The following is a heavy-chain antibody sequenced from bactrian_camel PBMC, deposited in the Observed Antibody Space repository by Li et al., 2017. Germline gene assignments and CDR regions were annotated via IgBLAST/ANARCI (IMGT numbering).Heavy chain of an antibody. V-gene: IGHV3-3*01. CDR1: GYSYSRYC. D-gene: IGHD1*01. CDR2: YFGSSGSA. J-gene: IGHJ4*01. CDR3: AAGHYASCDVGWSIGTGFEY. Sequence: HVQLVESGGGSVQAGGSLRLSCAAASGYSYSRYCMGWFRQAPGMEREAVAKLYFGSSGSAYYAEAVKGRFTISQDNEENTVYLQMSGLKPEDSAMYSCAAGHYASCDVGWSIGTGFEYWGQGTHVTVS.